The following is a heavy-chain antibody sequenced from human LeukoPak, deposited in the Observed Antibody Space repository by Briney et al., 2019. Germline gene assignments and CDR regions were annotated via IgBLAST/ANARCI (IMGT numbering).Heavy chain of an antibody. J-gene: IGHJ4*02. CDR1: GFTFSSYG. CDR3: AKLGTYQVVDYFDY. Sequence: AGGSLRLSCAASGFTFSSYGMHWVRQAPGKGLEWVAAISGSGGGTYYADSVKGRFTISRDNSKNTLYLQMNSLRAEDTAVYYCAKLGTYQVVDYFDYWGQGTLVTVSS. CDR2: ISGSGGGT. D-gene: IGHD2-15*01. V-gene: IGHV3-23*01.